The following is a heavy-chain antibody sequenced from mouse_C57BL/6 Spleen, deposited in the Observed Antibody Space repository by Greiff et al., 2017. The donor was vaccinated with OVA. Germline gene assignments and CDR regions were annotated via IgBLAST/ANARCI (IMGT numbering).Heavy chain of an antibody. V-gene: IGHV3-6*01. CDR3: ATAYYDRYFDV. CDR2: ISYDGSN. CDR1: GYSITSGYY. Sequence: EVQVVESGPGLVKPSQSLSLTCSVTGYSITSGYYWNWIRQFPGNKLEWMGYISYDGSNNYNPSLKNRIPITLDTSKNQFFLTLNSVTTENTATYYCATAYYDRYFDVWGTGTTVTVSS. D-gene: IGHD2-10*01. J-gene: IGHJ1*03.